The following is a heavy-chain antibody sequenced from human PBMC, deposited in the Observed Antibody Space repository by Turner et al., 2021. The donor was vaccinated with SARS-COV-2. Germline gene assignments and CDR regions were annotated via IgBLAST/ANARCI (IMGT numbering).Heavy chain of an antibody. CDR1: GFTFSSYG. J-gene: IGHJ6*02. Sequence: QVQLVESGGGVVQPGRSLRLSWAASGFTFSSYGMHWVRQAPGKGLEWVAVIWYDGSNKYYADSVKGRFTISRDNSKNTLYLQMNSLRAEDTAVYYCAGIQSYDRSDYYGMDVWGQGTTVTVSS. D-gene: IGHD3-22*01. CDR2: IWYDGSNK. CDR3: AGIQSYDRSDYYGMDV. V-gene: IGHV3-33*01.